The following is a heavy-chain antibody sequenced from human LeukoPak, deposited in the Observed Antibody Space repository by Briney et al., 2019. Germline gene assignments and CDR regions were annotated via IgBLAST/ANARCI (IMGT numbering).Heavy chain of an antibody. CDR3: ARLIVVVPAAKGYNWFDP. CDR1: GDSISSSGYY. V-gene: IGHV4-31*03. D-gene: IGHD2-2*01. CDR2: IYHSGST. Sequence: PSETLSLTCTISGDSISSSGYYWSWIRQHPGKGLEWIGYIYHSGSTLYSPALKSRLIISVDTSKNQFSLSLSSVTAADTAVYYCARLIVVVPAAKGYNWFDPWGQGTLVTVSS. J-gene: IGHJ5*02.